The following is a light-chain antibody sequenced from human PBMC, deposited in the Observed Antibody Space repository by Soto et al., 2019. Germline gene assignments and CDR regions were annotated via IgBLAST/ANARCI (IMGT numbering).Light chain of an antibody. CDR2: EAS. CDR1: SSDVGSHNL. J-gene: IGLJ1*01. V-gene: IGLV2-23*01. CDR3: CSNAAGSTYV. Sequence: QSALTQPASVSGSPGQSITISCTGTSSDVGSHNLVSWYQQYPGKAPKLIIFEASKRPSGVSNRFAGSKSGNTASLTISGLQAEDESDYYCCSNAAGSTYVFGTGTKLTVL.